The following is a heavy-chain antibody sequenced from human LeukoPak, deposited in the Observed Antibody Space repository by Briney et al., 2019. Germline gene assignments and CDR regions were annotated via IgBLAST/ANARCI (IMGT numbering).Heavy chain of an antibody. Sequence: ASVKVSCKTSGYTFTYYVISWVRQAPGQGLEWMGWINAYNGNTNDAQKFQGRVTMTTDTSTSTAYMELRSLRSDDTTVYYCARGEKPYDYWGQGTLVSVSS. D-gene: IGHD1-26*01. J-gene: IGHJ4*02. CDR2: INAYNGNT. V-gene: IGHV1-18*01. CDR3: ARGEKPYDY. CDR1: GYTFTYYV.